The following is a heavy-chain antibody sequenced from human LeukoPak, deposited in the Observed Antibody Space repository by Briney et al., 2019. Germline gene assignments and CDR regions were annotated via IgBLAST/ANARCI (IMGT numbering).Heavy chain of an antibody. V-gene: IGHV4-61*01. J-gene: IGHJ6*04. CDR2: IYYSGST. CDR1: GGSVSSGSYY. CDR3: ARVGGSGSYWGKLYYYYGMDV. Sequence: SETLSLTCTVSGGSVSSGSYYWSWIRQPPGKGLEWIGYIYYSGSTNYNPSLKSRVTISVDTSKNQFSLKLSSVTAADTAVYYCARVGGSGSYWGKLYYYYGMDVWGKGTTVTASS. D-gene: IGHD3-10*01.